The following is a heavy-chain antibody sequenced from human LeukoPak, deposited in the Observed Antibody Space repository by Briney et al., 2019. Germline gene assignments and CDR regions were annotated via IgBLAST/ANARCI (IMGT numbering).Heavy chain of an antibody. CDR1: GFTFSSYG. V-gene: IGHV3-30*03. D-gene: IGHD6-19*01. Sequence: PGGSLRLSCAASGFTFSSYGMHWVRQAPGKGLEWVAVISYDGSNKYYADSVKGRFTISRDNSKNTLYLQMNSLRAEDTAVYYCARGLIAVAGTGAFDIWGQGTMVTVSS. CDR3: ARGLIAVAGTGAFDI. J-gene: IGHJ3*02. CDR2: ISYDGSNK.